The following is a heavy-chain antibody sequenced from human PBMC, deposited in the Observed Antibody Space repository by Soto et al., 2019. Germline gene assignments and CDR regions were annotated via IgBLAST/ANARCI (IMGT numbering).Heavy chain of an antibody. V-gene: IGHV4-30-2*01. D-gene: IGHD4-17*01. CDR1: GGSISSGGYS. CDR3: ARAMTTLPTIDY. Sequence: QLQLQESGSGLVKPSQTLSLTCAVSGGSISSGGYSWSWIRQPPGKGLEWIGYIYHSGSTYYNPSLESRVTISVARAKTQFSRKQSFVTAADTAAYYCARAMTTLPTIDYWGHGTLVNVSS. CDR2: IYHSGST. J-gene: IGHJ4*01.